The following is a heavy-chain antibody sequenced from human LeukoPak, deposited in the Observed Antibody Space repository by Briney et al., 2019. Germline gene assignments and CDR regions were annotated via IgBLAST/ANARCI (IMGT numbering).Heavy chain of an antibody. CDR3: ARGGVETGTKYAIEY. CDR1: GFVFCYYA. J-gene: IGHJ4*02. D-gene: IGHD1-7*01. V-gene: IGHV3-30*01. CDR2: ISYDGTEE. Sequence: PGGALRLSCTASGFVFCYYAMHWVRQAPGKGLEWVAIISYDGTEENFADSVEGRVTISRDNSMNTLYLQMNSLRPEDRAVYFFARGGVETGTKYAIEYWGQGILVT.